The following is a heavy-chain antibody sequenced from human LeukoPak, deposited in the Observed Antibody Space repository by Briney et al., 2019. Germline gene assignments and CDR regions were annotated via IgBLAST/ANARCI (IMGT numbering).Heavy chain of an antibody. CDR3: AKGRGLLWDAFDI. CDR1: GFTFSSYG. D-gene: IGHD3-10*01. Sequence: GGSLRLSCAASGFTFSSYGMHWVRQAPGKGLEWVAVISYDGSNKYYADSVKGRFTISRDNSTNTLYLQMNSLRAEDTAVYYCAKGRGLLWDAFDIWGQGTMVTVSS. J-gene: IGHJ3*02. V-gene: IGHV3-30*18. CDR2: ISYDGSNK.